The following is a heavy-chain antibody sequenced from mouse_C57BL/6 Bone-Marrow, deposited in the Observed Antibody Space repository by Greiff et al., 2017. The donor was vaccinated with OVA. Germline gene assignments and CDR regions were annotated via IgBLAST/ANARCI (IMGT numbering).Heavy chain of an antibody. D-gene: IGHD2-5*01. Sequence: QVQLQQSGAELVRPGASVTLSCKASGYTFTDYEMHWVKQTPVHGLEWIGAIDPETGGTAYNQKFKGKAILTADKSSSTVYMEIRSLTSEDSAVYYCTRGYSNYYAMDYWGQGTSVTVSS. CDR3: TRGYSNYYAMDY. CDR2: IDPETGGT. CDR1: GYTFTDYE. V-gene: IGHV1-15*01. J-gene: IGHJ4*01.